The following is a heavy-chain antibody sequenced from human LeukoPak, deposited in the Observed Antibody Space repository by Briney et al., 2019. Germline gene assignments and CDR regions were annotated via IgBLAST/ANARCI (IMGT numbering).Heavy chain of an antibody. D-gene: IGHD3-9*01. CDR1: GFTFSSYW. Sequence: GGSLRLPCAASGFTFSSYWMHWVRQAPGKGLVWVSRINSDGSSTSYADSVKGRFTISRENAKNTLYLQMNSLRAEDTAVYYCAKDDAWLRYQYWGQGTLVTVSS. V-gene: IGHV3-74*01. CDR3: AKDDAWLRYQY. CDR2: INSDGSST. J-gene: IGHJ4*02.